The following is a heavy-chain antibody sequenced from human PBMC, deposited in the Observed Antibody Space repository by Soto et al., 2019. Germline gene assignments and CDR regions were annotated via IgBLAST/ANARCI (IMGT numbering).Heavy chain of an antibody. Sequence: QVQLQESGPGLVKPSATLSLTCTVSGGSISSYYWSWIRQPPGKGLEWIGYSYYSGSTNYNPALKSRVTISVDTSKNQCSLKLSSVTAADTAVYYCASSNIAAAGFYYYGMDVWGRGTTVTVSS. CDR3: ASSNIAAAGFYYYGMDV. V-gene: IGHV4-59*01. J-gene: IGHJ6*02. CDR1: GGSISSYY. D-gene: IGHD6-13*01. CDR2: SYYSGST.